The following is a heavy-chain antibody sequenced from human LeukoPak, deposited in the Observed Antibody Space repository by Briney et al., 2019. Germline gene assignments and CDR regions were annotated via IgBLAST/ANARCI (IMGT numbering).Heavy chain of an antibody. Sequence: QSGGSLRLSCAGSGFTFSSYGMHWVPQAPGRGLEWVAVIWSDGSNKYYADSVKGRFTISRDNSKNTLYLQMNGLRAEDTAVYYCARDLSGSSGWWGQGTLVTVSS. V-gene: IGHV3-33*01. D-gene: IGHD6-13*01. CDR1: GFTFSSYG. J-gene: IGHJ4*02. CDR3: ARDLSGSSGW. CDR2: IWSDGSNK.